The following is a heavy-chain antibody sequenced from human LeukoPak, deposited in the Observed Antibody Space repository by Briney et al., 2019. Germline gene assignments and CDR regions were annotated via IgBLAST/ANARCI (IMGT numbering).Heavy chain of an antibody. CDR1: GYTFTIYG. J-gene: IGHJ4*02. Sequence: ASVKVSCKASGYTFTIYGISWVRQAPGQGLEWMGWISAYNGNTNYAQKLQGRVTMTTDTSTSTAYMELRSLRSDDTAVYYYARGGSVMISSRVYFDYWGQGTLVTVSS. V-gene: IGHV1-18*01. CDR2: ISAYNGNT. D-gene: IGHD3-3*01. CDR3: ARGGSVMISSRVYFDY.